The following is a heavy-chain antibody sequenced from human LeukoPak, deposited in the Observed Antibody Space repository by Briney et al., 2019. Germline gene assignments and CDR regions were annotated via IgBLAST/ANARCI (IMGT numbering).Heavy chain of an antibody. CDR3: ARGTSPPSYYYDSSGYYSLDY. J-gene: IGHJ4*02. D-gene: IGHD3-22*01. Sequence: ASVKVSCKASGGTFSSYAISWVRQAPGQGLEWMGWISAYNGNTNYAQKLQGRVTMTTDTSTSTAYMELRSLRSDDTAVYYCARGTSPPSYYYDSSGYYSLDYWGQGTLVTVSS. V-gene: IGHV1-18*01. CDR1: GGTFSSYA. CDR2: ISAYNGNT.